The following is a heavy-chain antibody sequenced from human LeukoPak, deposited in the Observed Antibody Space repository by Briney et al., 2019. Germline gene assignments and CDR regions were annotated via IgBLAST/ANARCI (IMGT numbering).Heavy chain of an antibody. D-gene: IGHD6-6*01. CDR1: GGSISSRY. J-gene: IGHJ5*02. CDR2: IYYSGGT. Sequence: KPSATLPLTCTLSGGSISSRYWSWIRPPPGKGLEWIGSIYYSGGTNYNPSLQGRVSISVDTSKIQFSLKLSSVTAADTAVYYCARWQYTISSGWFHPWGQGTLVTVSS. V-gene: IGHV4-59*08. CDR3: ARWQYTISSGWFHP.